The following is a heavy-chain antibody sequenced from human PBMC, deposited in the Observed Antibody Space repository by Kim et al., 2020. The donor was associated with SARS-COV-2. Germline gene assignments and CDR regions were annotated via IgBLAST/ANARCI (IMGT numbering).Heavy chain of an antibody. Sequence: ASVKVSCKASGYTFTGYYMHWVRQAPGQGLEWMGWINPNSGGTNYAQKFQGRVTMTRDTSISTAYMELSRLRSDDTAVYYCARDLITMIVGDDYWGQGTLVTVSS. D-gene: IGHD3-22*01. J-gene: IGHJ4*02. CDR2: INPNSGGT. CDR1: GYTFTGYY. V-gene: IGHV1-2*02. CDR3: ARDLITMIVGDDY.